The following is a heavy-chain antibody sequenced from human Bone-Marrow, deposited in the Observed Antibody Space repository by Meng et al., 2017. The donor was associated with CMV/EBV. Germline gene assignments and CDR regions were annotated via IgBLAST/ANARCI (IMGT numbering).Heavy chain of an antibody. CDR1: GFTFNSYW. J-gene: IGHJ4*02. Sequence: SRRLSCAGSGFTFNSYWMSWVRQAPGKGLEWVDNIKQDGSEKYYVDSVKGRFTISRDNAKNSLYLQMNSLRAEDTAVYYCARDSTVSYWGQGTLVTVSS. CDR2: IKQDGSEK. CDR3: ARDSTVSY. D-gene: IGHD4-17*01. V-gene: IGHV3-7*01.